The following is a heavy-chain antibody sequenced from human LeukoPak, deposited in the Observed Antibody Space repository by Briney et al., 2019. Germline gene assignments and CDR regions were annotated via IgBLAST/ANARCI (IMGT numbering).Heavy chain of an antibody. CDR3: ARDLFLDY. CDR1: GVTFSSYW. Sequence: GGSLRLSCAASGVTFSSYWMSWVRQAPGKGLEWVANIKQDGSEKYYVDSVKGRFSISRDNAKNSLYLQMNSLRAEDTAVYYCARDLFLDYWGQGTLVTVSS. V-gene: IGHV3-7*01. CDR2: IKQDGSEK. J-gene: IGHJ4*02. D-gene: IGHD3-3*01.